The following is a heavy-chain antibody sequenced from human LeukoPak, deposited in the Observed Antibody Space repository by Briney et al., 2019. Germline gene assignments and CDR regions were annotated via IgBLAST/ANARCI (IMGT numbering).Heavy chain of an antibody. Sequence: ASVKVSCKASGYTSTSYGISWVRQAPGQGLEWMGWISAYNGNTNYAQKLQGRVTITTDKSTSTAYMELRSLRSDDTAVYYCARVPGVWWQQLGPYYFDYWGQGTLVTVSS. CDR1: GYTSTSYG. CDR2: ISAYNGNT. D-gene: IGHD6-13*01. CDR3: ARVPGVWWQQLGPYYFDY. V-gene: IGHV1-18*01. J-gene: IGHJ4*02.